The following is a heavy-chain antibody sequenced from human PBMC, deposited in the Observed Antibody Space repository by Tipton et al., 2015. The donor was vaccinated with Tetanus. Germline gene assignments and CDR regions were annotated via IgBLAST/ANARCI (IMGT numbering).Heavy chain of an antibody. J-gene: IGHJ4*02. D-gene: IGHD1-7*01. V-gene: IGHV1-2*02. CDR2: IDPKSGDT. CDR1: GYTFTDYH. Sequence: QSGPEVKKPGASVKVSCKPSGYTFTDYHMQWVRQAPGQGLEWMGWIDPKSGDTDFAQNFQGRVTMTRDTPTTTVYLELTSLKSDDTAVYYCARDSYVTGTTSHFDFWGQGSLVNVSS. CDR3: ARDSYVTGTTSHFDF.